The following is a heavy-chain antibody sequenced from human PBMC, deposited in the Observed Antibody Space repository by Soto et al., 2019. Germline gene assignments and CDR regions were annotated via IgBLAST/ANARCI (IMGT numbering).Heavy chain of an antibody. CDR3: ANYLTAVGATSPFDY. J-gene: IGHJ4*02. Sequence: WGSLRLSCAASGFTFITYAISCFRHSPWKGLEWVSAISGSGAGTYYADSVKGRFTISRDNSKDTLFLQMNSLRAEDTALYYCANYLTAVGATSPFDYWAREPWSPSPQ. D-gene: IGHD1-26*01. CDR1: GFTFITYA. V-gene: IGHV3-23*01. CDR2: ISGSGAGT.